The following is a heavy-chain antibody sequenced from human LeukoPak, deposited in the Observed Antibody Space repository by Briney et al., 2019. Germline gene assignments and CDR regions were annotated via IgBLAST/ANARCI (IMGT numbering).Heavy chain of an antibody. Sequence: GRSLRLSCAASGFTFSSYAMHWVRQAPGKGLEWVAVISYDGSNKYYADSVKGRFTISRDNSKNTLYLQMNSLRAEDTAVYYCARETVGSSGYYPTDYWGQGTLVTVSS. J-gene: IGHJ4*02. V-gene: IGHV3-30*04. D-gene: IGHD3-22*01. CDR2: ISYDGSNK. CDR1: GFTFSSYA. CDR3: ARETVGSSGYYPTDY.